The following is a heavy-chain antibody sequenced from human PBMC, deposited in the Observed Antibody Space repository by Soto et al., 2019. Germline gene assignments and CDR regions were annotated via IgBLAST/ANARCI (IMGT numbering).Heavy chain of an antibody. Sequence: QVQLVQSGGEVKKPGASVKVSCTASGYTFTNYGINWVRQAPGQGLEWMGWINGYNGKTNYAQKFQXXGTMTTDTSTTIAYMELRSVRSDDTAVYYCARGPDPTYFDYWGQGTLVTVSA. V-gene: IGHV1-18*01. CDR3: ARGPDPTYFDY. CDR2: INGYNGKT. CDR1: GYTFTNYG. J-gene: IGHJ4*02.